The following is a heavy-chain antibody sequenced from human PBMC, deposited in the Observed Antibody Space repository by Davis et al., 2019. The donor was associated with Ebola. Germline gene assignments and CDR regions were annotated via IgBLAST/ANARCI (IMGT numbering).Heavy chain of an antibody. CDR3: ARPNVGQWLSFHY. CDR2: IHYDGSA. Sequence: SETLSLTCTVSGYSISSGYFWGWIRPPPGMGLEWLGSIHYDGSAYYTPSIRSRLATSVDDSKNQFSLKLTSVTAADTAVYYCARPNVGQWLSFHYWGQGTLVTVSS. V-gene: IGHV4-38-2*02. J-gene: IGHJ4*02. CDR1: GYSISSGYF. D-gene: IGHD6-19*01.